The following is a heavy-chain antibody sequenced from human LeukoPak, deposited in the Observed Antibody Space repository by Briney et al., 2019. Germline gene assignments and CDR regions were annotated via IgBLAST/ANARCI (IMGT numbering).Heavy chain of an antibody. J-gene: IGHJ4*02. CDR1: GFAFIGYA. D-gene: IGHD3-22*01. Sequence: GRSLRLSCEASGFAFIGYAMHWVRQAPGKGLEWVAVTSYDGSDKYYVDSVKGRFTISRDNSKNTLYLQMNSLRAEDTAVYYCAKPYYYDSSGYYPDSWGQGTLVTVSP. V-gene: IGHV3-30*18. CDR3: AKPYYYDSSGYYPDS. CDR2: TSYDGSDK.